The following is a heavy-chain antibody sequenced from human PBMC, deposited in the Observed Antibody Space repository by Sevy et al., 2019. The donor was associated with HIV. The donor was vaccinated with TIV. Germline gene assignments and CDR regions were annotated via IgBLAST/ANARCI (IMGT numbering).Heavy chain of an antibody. D-gene: IGHD5-12*01. J-gene: IGHJ6*02. V-gene: IGHV3-9*01. CDR3: AKGRGGYSGYGRTGYGMDV. Sequence: GGSLRLSCAASGFTFDDYAMHWVRQAPGKGLEWVSGISWNSGSIGYADSVKGRFTISRDNAKNSLYLQMNSLRAEDTVLYYCAKGRGGYSGYGRTGYGMDVWGQGTTVTVSS. CDR2: ISWNSGSI. CDR1: GFTFDDYA.